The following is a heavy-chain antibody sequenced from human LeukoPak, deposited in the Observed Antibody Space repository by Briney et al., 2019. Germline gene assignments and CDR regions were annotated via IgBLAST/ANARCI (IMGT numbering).Heavy chain of an antibody. CDR1: GFTFSSYS. CDR3: APARYYDFWSGYLH. D-gene: IGHD3-3*01. V-gene: IGHV3-30*03. CDR2: ISYDGSNK. Sequence: GGSLRLSCAASGFTFSSYSMNWVRQAPGKGLEWVAVISYDGSNKYYADSVKGRFTISRDNSQNTLYLQMNSLGAEDTAVYYCAPARYYDFWSGYLHWGQGTLVTVSS. J-gene: IGHJ4*02.